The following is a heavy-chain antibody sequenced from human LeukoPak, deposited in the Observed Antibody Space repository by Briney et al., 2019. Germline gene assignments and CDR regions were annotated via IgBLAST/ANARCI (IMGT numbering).Heavy chain of an antibody. D-gene: IGHD3-22*01. Sequence: RASVKVSCKASGGTFSSYAISWVRQAPGQGLEWMGRIIPILGIANYAQKFQGRVTITADKSTSTAYMELSSLRSEDTAMYYCARAGVTYYYDSSGYYLDYWGQGTLVTVSS. CDR3: ARAGVTYYYDSSGYYLDY. J-gene: IGHJ4*02. CDR1: GGTFSSYA. CDR2: IIPILGIA. V-gene: IGHV1-69*04.